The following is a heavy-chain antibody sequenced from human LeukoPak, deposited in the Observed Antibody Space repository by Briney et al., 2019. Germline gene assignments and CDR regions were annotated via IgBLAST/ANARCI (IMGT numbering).Heavy chain of an antibody. J-gene: IGHJ4*02. Sequence: SETLSLTCTVSGGSIGSGGYYWSWIRQHPGKGLEWIGYIYYSGSTYYNPSLKSRVTISVDTSKNQFSPKLSSVTAADTAVYYCARGYCSGGSCYSGLFDYWGQGTLVTVSS. V-gene: IGHV4-31*03. CDR3: ARGYCSGGSCYSGLFDY. CDR1: GGSIGSGGYY. CDR2: IYYSGST. D-gene: IGHD2-15*01.